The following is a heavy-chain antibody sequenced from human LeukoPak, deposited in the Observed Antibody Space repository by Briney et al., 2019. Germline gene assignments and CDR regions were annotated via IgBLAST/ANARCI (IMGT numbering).Heavy chain of an antibody. CDR1: GFTFSSYS. D-gene: IGHD3-10*01. CDR3: ARDLSGSYPDFDY. V-gene: IGHV3-21*01. J-gene: IGHJ4*02. Sequence: PGGSLRLSCAASGFTFSSYSMNWVRHAPGKGPEWVSSISSSSSYIYYADSVKGRFTISRDNAKNSLYLQMNSLRAEDTAVYYCARDLSGSYPDFDYWGQGTLVTVSS. CDR2: ISSSSSYI.